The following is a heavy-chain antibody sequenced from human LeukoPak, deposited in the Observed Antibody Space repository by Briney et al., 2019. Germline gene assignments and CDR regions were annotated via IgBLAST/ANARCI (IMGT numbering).Heavy chain of an antibody. V-gene: IGHV3-30*02. J-gene: IGHJ4*02. CDR1: GFNFSAYG. Sequence: GGSLRLSCAASGFNFSAYGMHWVRQAPGKGLEWVAFIRYDGNLKYYADSVKGRFTISRDNSKNTLYLQMNSLRADDTAVYYCARGTSGSYDYWGQGTLVTVSS. CDR2: IRYDGNLK. CDR3: ARGTSGSYDY. D-gene: IGHD1-26*01.